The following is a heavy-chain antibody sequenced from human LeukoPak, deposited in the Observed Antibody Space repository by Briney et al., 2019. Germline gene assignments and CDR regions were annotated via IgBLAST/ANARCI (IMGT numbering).Heavy chain of an antibody. D-gene: IGHD1-26*01. CDR3: ARSHSGGYFMDY. CDR1: GGSFSGYY. V-gene: IGHV4-34*01. CDR2: INHSGST. Sequence: SETLSLTCAVYGGSFSGYYWSWIRQPPGKGLEWIGEINHSGSTNYNPSLKSRVTISVDTSKNQFSLKLSSVTAADTAVYYCARSHSGGYFMDYWGQGTLVTVSS. J-gene: IGHJ4*02.